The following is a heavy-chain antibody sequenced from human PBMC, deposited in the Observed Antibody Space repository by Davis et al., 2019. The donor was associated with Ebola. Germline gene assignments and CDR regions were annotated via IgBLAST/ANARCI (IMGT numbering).Heavy chain of an antibody. Sequence: SVKVSCKASGGTFSSYAISWVRQAPGQGLEWMGRIIPILGIANYAQKFQGRVTITADESTSTAYMELSSLRSEDTAVYYCARDLLMVQGVKNWFDPWGQGTLVTVSS. J-gene: IGHJ5*02. D-gene: IGHD3-10*01. CDR1: GGTFSSYA. CDR3: ARDLLMVQGVKNWFDP. V-gene: IGHV1-69*04. CDR2: IIPILGIA.